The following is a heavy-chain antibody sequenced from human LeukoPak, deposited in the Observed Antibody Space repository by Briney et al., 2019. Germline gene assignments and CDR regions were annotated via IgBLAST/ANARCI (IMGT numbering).Heavy chain of an antibody. CDR1: GGSITTYY. Sequence: KPSETLSLTCTVSGGSITTYYWSWIRQPPGKGLEGIAYIYYTGSTNYNPSLKSRVTISVDTSKNQVSLKLSSVTAADTAVYYCARHYSITGGRLSGYWLDPWGQGTLVTVSS. CDR3: ARHYSITGGRLSGYWLDP. CDR2: IYYTGST. D-gene: IGHD7-27*01. V-gene: IGHV4-59*08. J-gene: IGHJ5*02.